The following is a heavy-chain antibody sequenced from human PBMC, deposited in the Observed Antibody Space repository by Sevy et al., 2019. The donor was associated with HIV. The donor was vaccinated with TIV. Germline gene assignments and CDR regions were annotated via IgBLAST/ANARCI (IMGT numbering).Heavy chain of an antibody. D-gene: IGHD3-10*01. CDR3: TRELWFGELGGYFDY. CDR2: SRSKAYGGTT. CDR1: GFMFDDYG. V-gene: IGHV3-49*03. Sequence: GGCLRLSCTASGFMFDDYGVTWFRQAPGKGLEWVGFSRSKAYGGTTEYAASVKGRFTISRDDSKTIAYLQMNSLKTEDTAVYYCTRELWFGELGGYFDYWGQGTLVTVSS. J-gene: IGHJ4*02.